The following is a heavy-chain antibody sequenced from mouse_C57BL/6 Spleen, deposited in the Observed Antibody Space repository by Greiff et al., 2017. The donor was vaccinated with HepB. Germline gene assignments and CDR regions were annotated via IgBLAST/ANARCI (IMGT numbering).Heavy chain of an antibody. V-gene: IGHV1-74*01. CDR2: IHPSDSDT. CDR1: GYTFTSYW. CDR3: ARPHYYGSSYDWYFDV. D-gene: IGHD1-1*01. Sequence: VQLQQSGAELVKPGASVKVSCKASGYTFTSYWMHWVKQRPGQGLEWIGRIHPSDSDTNYNQKFKGKATLTVDKSSSTAYMQLRSLTSEDSAVYYCARPHYYGSSYDWYFDVWGTGTTVTVSS. J-gene: IGHJ1*03.